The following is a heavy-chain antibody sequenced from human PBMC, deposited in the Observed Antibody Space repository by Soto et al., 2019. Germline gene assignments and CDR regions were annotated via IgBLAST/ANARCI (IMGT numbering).Heavy chain of an antibody. D-gene: IGHD3-10*01. V-gene: IGHV3-9*01. CDR2: ISWNSDST. J-gene: IGHJ6*02. CDR1: GFNFEEYA. CDR3: AKETAWGAGNKFGYFGMDV. Sequence: QLVESGGGSVQPGRSLRLSCTASGFNFEEYAMHWVRQTPVKGLEWVSSISWNSDSTGYGESVKGRFTIARDNAKNSLYLQMNNLRGEDTALYYCAKETAWGAGNKFGYFGMDVWGQGTTVTVSS.